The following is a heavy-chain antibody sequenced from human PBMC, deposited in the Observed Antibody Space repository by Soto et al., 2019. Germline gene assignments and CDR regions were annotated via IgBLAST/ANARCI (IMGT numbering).Heavy chain of an antibody. D-gene: IGHD2-2*03. V-gene: IGHV4-31*03. J-gene: IGHJ4*02. Sequence: SETLSLTCTVSGGSISSGGYYWSWIRQHPGKGLEWIGYIYYSGSTYYNPSLKSRVTISVDTSKNQFSLKLSSVTAADTAVYYCAKEGGRGYGRNDYWGQGTLVTVSS. CDR1: GGSISSGGYY. CDR3: AKEGGRGYGRNDY. CDR2: IYYSGST.